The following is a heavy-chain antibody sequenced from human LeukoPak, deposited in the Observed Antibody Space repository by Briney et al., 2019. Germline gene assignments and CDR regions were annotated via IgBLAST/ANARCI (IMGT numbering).Heavy chain of an antibody. CDR2: INHSGST. Sequence: PSDTLSLTRAVYGGSFSGYYWSWIRQPPGKGLEWIGEINHSGSTNYNPSLKSRVTISVDTSKNQFSLKLSSVTAADTAVYYCARGVGAGRRRNYYGMDVWGQGTTVTVSS. CDR3: ARGVGAGRRRNYYGMDV. CDR1: GGSFSGYY. V-gene: IGHV4-34*01. D-gene: IGHD1-26*01. J-gene: IGHJ6*02.